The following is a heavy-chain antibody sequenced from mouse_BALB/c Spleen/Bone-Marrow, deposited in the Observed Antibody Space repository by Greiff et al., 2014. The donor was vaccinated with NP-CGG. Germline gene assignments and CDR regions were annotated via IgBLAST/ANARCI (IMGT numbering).Heavy chain of an antibody. CDR3: ARDGYGSSD. CDR1: GFTFSTYA. CDR2: ISSGGSYT. Sequence: EVKVVESGGVLVKPGGSLKLSCAASGFTFSTYAMSWVRQSPEKRLEWVAEISSGGSYTYYPDTVTGRFTISRDNAKNTLYLEMSSLRAEDTAMHYCARDGYGSSDWGQGTLVTVSA. D-gene: IGHD1-1*01. V-gene: IGHV5-9-4*01. J-gene: IGHJ3*01.